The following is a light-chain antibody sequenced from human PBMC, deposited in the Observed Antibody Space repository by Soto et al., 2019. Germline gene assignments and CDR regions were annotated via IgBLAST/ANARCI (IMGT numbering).Light chain of an antibody. Sequence: QSVLTQPTSVSAAPGQKVTISCSGSSSNIGNNYVSWYQQLPGTAPKLLLYENAKRPSGIPDRFSGSNSDTSATLGITGLQTGDEADYYCGTWDSSLSAVVFGGGTKVTVL. J-gene: IGLJ3*02. CDR2: ENA. CDR3: GTWDSSLSAVV. V-gene: IGLV1-51*02. CDR1: SSNIGNNY.